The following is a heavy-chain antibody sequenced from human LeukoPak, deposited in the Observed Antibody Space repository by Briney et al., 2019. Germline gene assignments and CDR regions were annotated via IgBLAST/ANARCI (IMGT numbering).Heavy chain of an antibody. Sequence: GSLRLSCAASGFTFSNYGMHWVRQAPGKGLEWVAFIRYDGSNQYYADSVKGRFTISRDNSKNTLYLQMNSLRTEDTAVYFCAKSRQSIATAGSMVSDYWGQGTLVTVSS. CDR3: AKSRQSIATAGSMVSDY. CDR2: IRYDGSNQ. CDR1: GFTFSNYG. D-gene: IGHD6-13*01. J-gene: IGHJ4*02. V-gene: IGHV3-30*02.